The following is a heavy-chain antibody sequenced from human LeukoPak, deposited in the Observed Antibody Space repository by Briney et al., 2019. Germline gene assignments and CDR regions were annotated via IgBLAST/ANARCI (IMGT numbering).Heavy chain of an antibody. V-gene: IGHV4-59*01. CDR3: ARVLRDSRGWYQFDY. CDR2: ISDSGST. J-gene: IGHJ4*02. Sequence: KSSETLSLTCTVSGGSISNYYWSWIRQPPGKGLEWIGYISDSGSTSCNPSLKSRVTISIDTSRNQFSLKLSSVTAADTAVYYCARVLRDSRGWYQFDYWGQGTLVTVSS. CDR1: GGSISNYY. D-gene: IGHD6-19*01.